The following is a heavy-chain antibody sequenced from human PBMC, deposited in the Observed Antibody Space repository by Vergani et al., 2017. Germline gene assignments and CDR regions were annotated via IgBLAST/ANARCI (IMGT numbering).Heavy chain of an antibody. CDR1: GFTFNQYG. J-gene: IGHJ5*02. V-gene: IGHV3-33*01. D-gene: IGHD1-14*01. CDR3: ARGLRLLYNRFDP. CDR2: TWYDGNNK. Sequence: QVQLVESGGGVVQPGRSLRLSCAASGFTFNQYGMHWVRQAPGKGLELVAVTWYDGNNKQYADSVKGRFTIYRDNSKSTMYLQMNSLRNEDTGVYYCARGLRLLYNRFDPLGQGTLVTVSS.